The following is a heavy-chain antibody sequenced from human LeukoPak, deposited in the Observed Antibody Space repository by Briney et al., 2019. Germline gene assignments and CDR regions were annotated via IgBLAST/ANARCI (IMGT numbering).Heavy chain of an antibody. V-gene: IGHV3-33*05. CDR3: ARDSITGDNSLDY. Sequence: GRSLRLSCAASGFTFSTYGMQWVRQAPGKGLEWVAVIVNDGGNAHYADSVRGRFTISRDNSKNTLYLQMNSLRAEDTAAYYCARDSITGDNSLDYWGRGTLVTVSS. D-gene: IGHD7-27*01. J-gene: IGHJ4*02. CDR2: IVNDGGNA. CDR1: GFTFSTYG.